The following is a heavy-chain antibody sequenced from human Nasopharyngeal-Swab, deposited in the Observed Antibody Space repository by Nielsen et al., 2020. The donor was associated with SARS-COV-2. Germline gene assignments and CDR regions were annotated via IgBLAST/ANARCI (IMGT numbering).Heavy chain of an antibody. D-gene: IGHD2-2*01. J-gene: IGHJ3*02. CDR1: GFTFSTYW. CDR2: INSEGSST. CDR3: ARDLDCSSSDCYLDAFDI. Sequence: GVLKISCAASGFTFSTYWMHWVRQAPGKGLVWVSRINSEGSSTTYADSVKGRFTISRDNAKNTLSLQMNSLRVEDTAVYYCARDLDCSSSDCYLDAFDIWGQGTAVTVSS. V-gene: IGHV3-74*01.